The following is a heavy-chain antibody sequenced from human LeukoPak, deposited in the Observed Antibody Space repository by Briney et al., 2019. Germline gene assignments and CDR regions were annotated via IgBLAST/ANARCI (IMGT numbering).Heavy chain of an antibody. CDR3: ASRVLRYFDWLPSAEYFQH. Sequence: KPSETLSLTCAVYGGSFSGYYWSWIRQPPGKGLEWIGEINHSGSTNYNPSLKSRVTISVDTSNNQFSLKLSSVTAADPAVYYCASRVLRYFDWLPSAEYFQHWGQGTLVTVSS. V-gene: IGHV4-34*01. CDR1: GGSFSGYY. CDR2: INHSGST. D-gene: IGHD3-9*01. J-gene: IGHJ1*01.